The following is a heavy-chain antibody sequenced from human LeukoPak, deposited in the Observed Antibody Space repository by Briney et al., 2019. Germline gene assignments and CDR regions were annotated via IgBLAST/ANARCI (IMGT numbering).Heavy chain of an antibody. V-gene: IGHV1-3*01. CDR1: GYTFTSYA. CDR2: INAGNGNT. D-gene: IGHD6-19*01. Sequence: ASVKVSCKASGYTFTSYAMHWVRQAPGQRLEWMGWINAGNGNTKYSQKFQGRVTITRDTSASTAYMELSSLRSEDTAVYYCAREGMGYSSGWPDAFDIWGQGTMVTVSS. J-gene: IGHJ3*02. CDR3: AREGMGYSSGWPDAFDI.